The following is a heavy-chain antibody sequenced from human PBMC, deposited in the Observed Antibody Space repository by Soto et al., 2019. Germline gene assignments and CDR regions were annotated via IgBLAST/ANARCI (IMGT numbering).Heavy chain of an antibody. CDR2: IIPIFGTA. J-gene: IGHJ4*02. Sequence: GASVKVSCKASGGTFGSYAISWVRQAPGQGLEWMGGIIPIFGTANYAQKFQGRVTITADESTSTAYMELSSLRSEDTAVYYCARSREMATIFVFDYWGQGTLVTVSS. V-gene: IGHV1-69*13. D-gene: IGHD5-12*01. CDR1: GGTFGSYA. CDR3: ARSREMATIFVFDY.